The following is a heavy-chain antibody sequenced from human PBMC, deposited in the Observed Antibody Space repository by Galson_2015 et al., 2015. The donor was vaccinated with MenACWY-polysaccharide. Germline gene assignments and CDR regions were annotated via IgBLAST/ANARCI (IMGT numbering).Heavy chain of an antibody. CDR2: MNPNSGNT. Sequence: SVKVSCKASGYTFTSYDINWVRQATGQGLEWMGWMNPNSGNTGYAQKFQARVTMTRNTSISTAYMELSSLTSQDTAVYYCASTKAGTHYFDYWGQGTLATVSS. CDR3: ASTKAGTHYFDY. CDR1: GYTFTSYD. D-gene: IGHD6-19*01. V-gene: IGHV1-8*01. J-gene: IGHJ4*02.